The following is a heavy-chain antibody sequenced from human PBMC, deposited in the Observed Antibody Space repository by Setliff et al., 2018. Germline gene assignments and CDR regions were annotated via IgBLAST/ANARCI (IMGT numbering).Heavy chain of an antibody. CDR2: ISHSANK. D-gene: IGHD6-13*01. CDR3: ARDTPHDPVSSNWYRNWFDP. J-gene: IGHJ5*02. CDR1: GGSISDNSYY. Sequence: PSETLSLTCTVSGGSISDNSYYWGWIRQPPGKELEWIGGISHSANKYYNPSFRGRVTIPVDMSKNQFSLNLNSVTAADTAVYFCARDTPHDPVSSNWYRNWFDPWGQGILVTVSS. V-gene: IGHV4-39*02.